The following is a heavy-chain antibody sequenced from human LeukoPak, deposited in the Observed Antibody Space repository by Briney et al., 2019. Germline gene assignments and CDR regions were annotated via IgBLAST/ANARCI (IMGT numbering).Heavy chain of an antibody. V-gene: IGHV4-4*07. CDR1: GGSISSFY. D-gene: IGHD1-7*01. J-gene: IGHJ4*02. CDR3: ARDSAPSDWNYDY. Sequence: SETLSLTCTVSGGSISSFYWSWIRQPAGKGLEWIGRIYSSGTTNFNPSLKSRLTMSVDTSKNQFSLKLSSVTAADTAVYYCARDSAPSDWNYDYWGQGTLVTVSS. CDR2: IYSSGTT.